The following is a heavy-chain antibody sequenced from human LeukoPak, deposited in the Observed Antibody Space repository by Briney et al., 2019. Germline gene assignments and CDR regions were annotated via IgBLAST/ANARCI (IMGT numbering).Heavy chain of an antibody. V-gene: IGHV1-69*05. D-gene: IGHD1-26*01. CDR3: ARSGVGATDFDY. Sequence: SVKVSCKASGGTFSSYAISWVRQAPGQGLEWMGRIIPIFGTANYAQKFQGRVTMTRNTSISTAYMELSSLRSEDTAVYYCARSGVGATDFDYWGQGTLVTVSS. CDR1: GGTFSSYA. J-gene: IGHJ4*02. CDR2: IIPIFGTA.